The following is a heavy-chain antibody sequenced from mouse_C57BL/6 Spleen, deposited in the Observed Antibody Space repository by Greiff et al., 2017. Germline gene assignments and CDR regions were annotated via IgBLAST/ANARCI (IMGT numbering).Heavy chain of an antibody. CDR2: IDPSDSYT. J-gene: IGHJ2*01. Sequence: QVHVKQPGAELVKPGASVKLSCKASGYTFTSYWMQWVKQRPGQGLEWIGEIDPSDSYTNYNQKFKVKATLTVDTSSSTAYMQLSSLTSEDSAVYYCARVIYYYDSSSDFDYWGQGTTLTVSA. V-gene: IGHV1-50*01. CDR1: GYTFTSYW. CDR3: ARVIYYYDSSSDFDY. D-gene: IGHD1-1*01.